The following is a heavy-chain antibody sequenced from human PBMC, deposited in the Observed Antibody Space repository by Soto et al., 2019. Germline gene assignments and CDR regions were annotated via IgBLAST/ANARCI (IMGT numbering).Heavy chain of an antibody. Sequence: GGSLRLSCAASGFTFSNAWMSWVRQAPGKGLEWVGRIKSKTDGGTTDYAAPVKGRFTISRDDSKNKLYLQMNSLKTADTAVYYCTRPHLDYGDFPLDYWGQGTLVTVSS. CDR3: TRPHLDYGDFPLDY. J-gene: IGHJ4*02. D-gene: IGHD4-17*01. CDR2: IKSKTDGGTT. V-gene: IGHV3-15*01. CDR1: GFTFSNAW.